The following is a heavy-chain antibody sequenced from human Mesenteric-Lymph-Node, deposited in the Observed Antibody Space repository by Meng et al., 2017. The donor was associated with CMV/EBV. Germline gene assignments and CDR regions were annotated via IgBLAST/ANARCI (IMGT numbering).Heavy chain of an antibody. J-gene: IGHJ6*02. V-gene: IGHV3-30*02. Sequence: GESLKISCAASGFTFSSYGMHWVRQAPGKGLEWVAFIRYDGSNKYYADSVKGRFTISRDNSKNTLYLQMNSLRAEDTAVYYCATCGGAGLYYYYGMDVWGQGTTVTVSS. CDR2: IRYDGSNK. CDR1: GFTFSSYG. CDR3: ATCGGAGLYYYYGMDV. D-gene: IGHD2-21*01.